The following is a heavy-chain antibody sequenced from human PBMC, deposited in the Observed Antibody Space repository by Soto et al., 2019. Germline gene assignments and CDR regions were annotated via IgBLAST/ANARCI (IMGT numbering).Heavy chain of an antibody. CDR3: ARGFGRFNY. J-gene: IGHJ4*02. Sequence: EVQLLESGGGLVQPGGSLRLSCGVSGFTFNDFEMNWVRQAPGKGLEWLAYIDGSGTTKKYADSVRGRFTISRDNPNNSLFLQMSSLRAADPAIYYCARGFGRFNYWGQGTLVYVSP. D-gene: IGHD3-10*01. CDR2: IDGSGTTK. CDR1: GFTFNDFE. V-gene: IGHV3-48*03.